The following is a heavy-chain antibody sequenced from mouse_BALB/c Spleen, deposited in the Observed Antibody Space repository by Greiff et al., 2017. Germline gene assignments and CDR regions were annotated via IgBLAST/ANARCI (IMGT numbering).Heavy chain of an antibody. CDR3: ARSIYYGYDAAIGDY. D-gene: IGHD2-2*01. V-gene: IGHV3-2*02. CDR1: GYSITSDYA. Sequence: EVQLQESGPGLVKPSQSLSLTCTVTGYSITSDYAWNWIRQFPGNKLEWMGYISYSGSTSYNPSLKSRISITRDTSKNQFFLQLNSVTTEDTATYYCARSIYYGYDAAIGDYWGQGTSVTVSS. J-gene: IGHJ4*01. CDR2: ISYSGST.